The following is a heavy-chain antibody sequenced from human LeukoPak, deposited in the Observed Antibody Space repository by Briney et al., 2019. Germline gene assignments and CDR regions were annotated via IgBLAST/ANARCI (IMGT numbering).Heavy chain of an antibody. CDR3: ARVPAARSSGDY. V-gene: IGHV4-34*01. J-gene: IGHJ4*02. D-gene: IGHD2-2*01. CDR1: GGSFSGYY. CDR2: INHGGST. Sequence: SETLSLTCAVYGGSFSGYYWSWIRQPPGKGLEWIGEINHGGSTNYNPSLKSRVTISVDTSKNQFSLKLSSVTAADTAVYYCARVPAARSSGDYWGQGTLVTVSS.